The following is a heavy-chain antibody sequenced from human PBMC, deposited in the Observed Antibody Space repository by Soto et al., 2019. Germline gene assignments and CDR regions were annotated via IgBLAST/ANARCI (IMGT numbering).Heavy chain of an antibody. CDR3: ARGGTYDYVWGTYYKYYFDH. CDR2: INHSGST. CDR1: GGSFSGYY. V-gene: IGHV4-34*01. Sequence: QVQLQQWGAGLLKPSETLSLTCAVYGGSFSGYYWSWIRQPPGKRLEWIGEINHSGSTNYNPSLKSRVTISVDTSKNQFSLKLSSVTAADTAMYYCARGGTYDYVWGTYYKYYFDHWGQGTLVTVSS. J-gene: IGHJ4*02. D-gene: IGHD3-16*01.